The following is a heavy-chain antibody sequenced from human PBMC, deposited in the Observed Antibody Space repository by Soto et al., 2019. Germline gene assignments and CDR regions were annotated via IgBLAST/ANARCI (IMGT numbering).Heavy chain of an antibody. CDR1: GGSISSGDYY. V-gene: IGHV4-30-4*01. CDR2: IYYSGST. J-gene: IGHJ4*02. Sequence: SETLSLTCTVSGGSISSGDYYWGWIRQPPGKGLEWIGYIYYSGSTYYNPSLKSRVTISVDTSKNQFSLKLSSVTAADTAVYYCARSGYSYGPNPLLYWGQGTLVTVS. CDR3: ARSGYSYGPNPLLY. D-gene: IGHD5-18*01.